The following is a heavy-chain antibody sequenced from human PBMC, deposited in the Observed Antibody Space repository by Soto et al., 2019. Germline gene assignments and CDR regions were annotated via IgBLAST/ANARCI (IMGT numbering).Heavy chain of an antibody. CDR2: INHSGST. J-gene: IGHJ6*02. CDR1: GGSFSGYY. V-gene: IGHV4-34*01. Sequence: SETLSLTCAVYGGSFSGYYWSWIRQPPGKGLEWIGEINHSGSTNYNPSLKSRVTISVDTSKNQFSLKLSSVTAADTAVYYCARGGMVRGVISGSSNNYYYYGMDVWGQGTTVTVSS. CDR3: ARGGMVRGVISGSSNNYYYYGMDV. D-gene: IGHD3-10*01.